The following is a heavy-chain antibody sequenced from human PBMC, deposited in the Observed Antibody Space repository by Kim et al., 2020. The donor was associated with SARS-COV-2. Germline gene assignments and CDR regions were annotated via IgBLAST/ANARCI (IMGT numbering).Heavy chain of an antibody. CDR2: ISSTSRNI. J-gene: IGHJ4*02. CDR1: GFTFSIYS. Sequence: GGSLRLSCAASGFTFSIYSIDWVRQAPGKGLEWIIYISSTSRNIYYADSVKGRFTVSRDNAENSVYLQMDSLTAEDTAIYYCARVGQSGYTVDYWGRGTPVTVSS. D-gene: IGHD2-2*02. CDR3: ARVGQSGYTVDY. V-gene: IGHV3-48*01.